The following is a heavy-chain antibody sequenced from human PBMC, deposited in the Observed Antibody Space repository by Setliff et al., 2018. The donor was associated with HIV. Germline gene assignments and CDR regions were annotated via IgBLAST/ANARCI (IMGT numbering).Heavy chain of an antibody. D-gene: IGHD5-12*01. CDR1: GYTFTDYG. Sequence: ASVKVSCKASGYTFTDYGISWVRQAPGQGLEWMGRINPDTGDTNYAQKFQGRVTLTRDTSISTAHMELSRLRSADTAVYYCARGKAWLRFLDYWGQGTLVTVSS. J-gene: IGHJ4*02. V-gene: IGHV1-2*06. CDR3: ARGKAWLRFLDY. CDR2: INPDTGDT.